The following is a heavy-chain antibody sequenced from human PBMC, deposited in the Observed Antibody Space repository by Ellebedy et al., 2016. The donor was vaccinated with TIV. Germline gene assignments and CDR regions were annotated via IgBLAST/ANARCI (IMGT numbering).Heavy chain of an antibody. D-gene: IGHD1-26*01. CDR3: ARVLGGVEATDY. V-gene: IGHV1-18*01. J-gene: IGHJ4*02. CDR1: GYTFTGYP. CDR2: ININKGNT. Sequence: AASVKVSCRASGYTFTGYPISWVRQAPGQGLEWMGWININKGNTDYAQKLQGRVTMTTDTATNTAYMELRSLRSDDTAVYYCARVLGGVEATDYWGQGTLVTVSS.